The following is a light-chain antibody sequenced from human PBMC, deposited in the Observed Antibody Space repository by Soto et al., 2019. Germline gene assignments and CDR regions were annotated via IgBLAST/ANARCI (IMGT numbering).Light chain of an antibody. CDR2: GAL. Sequence: EIVLTQSPGTLSVSPGPRDPLSCRASQNIRSNYVAWFQQTPGQAPRLLIYGALNRASGIPDRFSGSGSGTEFTLTISSLEPEDFVVYYCQQYHSPPLTFGQGTKVDIK. CDR1: QNIRSNY. J-gene: IGKJ1*01. V-gene: IGKV3-20*01. CDR3: QQYHSPPLT.